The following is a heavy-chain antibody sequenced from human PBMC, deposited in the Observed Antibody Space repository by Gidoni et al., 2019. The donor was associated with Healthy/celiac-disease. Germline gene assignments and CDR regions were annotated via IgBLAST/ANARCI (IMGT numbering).Heavy chain of an antibody. Sequence: EVQLVESGGGLVQPGRSLRLSCAASGFTFDDYAMHWVRQAPGKGLEWVSGISWNSGSIGYADSVKGRFTISRDNAKNSLYLQMNSLRAEDTALYYCAKDSHGYSSSSLDYWGQGTLVTVSS. J-gene: IGHJ4*02. CDR2: ISWNSGSI. CDR3: AKDSHGYSSSSLDY. D-gene: IGHD6-6*01. CDR1: GFTFDDYA. V-gene: IGHV3-9*01.